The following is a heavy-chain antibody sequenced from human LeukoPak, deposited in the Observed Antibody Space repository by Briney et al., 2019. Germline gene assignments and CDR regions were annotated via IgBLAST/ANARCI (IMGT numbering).Heavy chain of an antibody. Sequence: SGPTLVKPTQTLTLTCTFSGFSVTTSGVGVCWIRQPPGKALEWLALIYWDEAKRYNPSPKSGLTITKDTSKSQVVLTMTNMDPVDTATYYCARHFMTGYESGDYFDSWGQGTLVTVSS. CDR1: GFSVTTSGVG. V-gene: IGHV2-5*02. J-gene: IGHJ4*02. CDR2: IYWDEAK. D-gene: IGHD3/OR15-3a*01. CDR3: ARHFMTGYESGDYFDS.